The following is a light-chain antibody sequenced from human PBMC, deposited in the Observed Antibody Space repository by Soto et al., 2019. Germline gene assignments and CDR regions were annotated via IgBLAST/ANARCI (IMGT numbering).Light chain of an antibody. V-gene: IGKV3-11*01. J-gene: IGKJ5*01. CDR1: QSVSSY. CDR3: QQRSNWPPIT. Sequence: ETVMTPSPATLSVSPGERATLSRRASQSVSSYLAWFQQKPGQAPRLLIYGSSNRATGIPARFSGSGSGTDFTLTISSLEPEDFAVYYCQQRSNWPPITFGQGTRREI. CDR2: GSS.